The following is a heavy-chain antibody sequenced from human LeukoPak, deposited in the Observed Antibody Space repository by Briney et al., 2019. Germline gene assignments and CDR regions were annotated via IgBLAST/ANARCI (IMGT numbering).Heavy chain of an antibody. Sequence: SETLSLTCAVYGGSFSGYYWGWIRQPPGKGLEWIGEINHSGSTNYNPSLKSRVTISVDTSKNQFSLKLSSVTAADTAVYYCARGRGSSTSCYGYWGQGTLVTVSS. D-gene: IGHD2-2*01. CDR2: INHSGST. V-gene: IGHV4-34*01. CDR3: ARGRGSSTSCYGY. J-gene: IGHJ4*02. CDR1: GGSFSGYY.